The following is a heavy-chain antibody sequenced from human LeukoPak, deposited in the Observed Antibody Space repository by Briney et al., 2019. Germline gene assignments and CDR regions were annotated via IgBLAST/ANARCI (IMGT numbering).Heavy chain of an antibody. Sequence: ASVKVSCKASGYTFTSYGISWVRQAPGQGLEWMGRINPNSGDTNYAQKFQGRVTMTRDTSISTAYMELSRLRSDDTAVYYCARDPLYYYDSSRGAFDIWGQGTMVTVSS. CDR3: ARDPLYYYDSSRGAFDI. D-gene: IGHD3-22*01. CDR2: INPNSGDT. CDR1: GYTFTSYG. J-gene: IGHJ3*02. V-gene: IGHV1-2*06.